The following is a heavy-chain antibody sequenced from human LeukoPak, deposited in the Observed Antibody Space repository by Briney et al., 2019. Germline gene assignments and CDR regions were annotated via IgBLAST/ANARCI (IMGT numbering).Heavy chain of an antibody. J-gene: IGHJ5*02. V-gene: IGHV4-59*01. Sequence: SETLSLTCTVSGGSISSYYWSWIRQPPGKRLEWIGNIYYSGSTNYNPSLKSRVTMSVDTSRNQISLKLTSVTAADTAVYYCAREFIAVAADWFDPWGQGTLVTVSS. D-gene: IGHD6-19*01. CDR1: GGSISSYY. CDR3: AREFIAVAADWFDP. CDR2: IYYSGST.